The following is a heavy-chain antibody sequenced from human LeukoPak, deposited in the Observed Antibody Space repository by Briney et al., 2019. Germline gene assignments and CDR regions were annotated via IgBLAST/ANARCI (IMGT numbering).Heavy chain of an antibody. V-gene: IGHV3-23*01. D-gene: IGHD4-11*01. CDR2: TVGGGDGT. CDR3: AKLTTS. CDR1: GFTFSDYW. J-gene: IGHJ4*02. Sequence: GGSLRLSCAASGFTFSDYWIHWVRQAPGKGLEWVAVTVGGGDGTYYADSVKGRFTISRDNSNNTLYLQMNSLRAEDTAVYYCAKLTTSWGQGTLVTVSS.